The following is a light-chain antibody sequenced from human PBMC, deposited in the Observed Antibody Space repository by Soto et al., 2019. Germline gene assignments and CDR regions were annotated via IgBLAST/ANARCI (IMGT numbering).Light chain of an antibody. J-gene: IGKJ5*01. CDR1: QTISSW. Sequence: DIQMTQSPSTLSGSVGDRVTITCRASQTISSWLAWYQQKPGKAPKLLIYKASTLKSGVPSRFSGSGSGTDFTLTISSLQPEDFATYYCQQSYSLTFGQGTRLEIK. CDR3: QQSYSLT. CDR2: KAS. V-gene: IGKV1-5*03.